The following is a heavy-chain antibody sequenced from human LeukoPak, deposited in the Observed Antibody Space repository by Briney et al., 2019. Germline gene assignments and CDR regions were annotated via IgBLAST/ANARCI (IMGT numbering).Heavy chain of an antibody. D-gene: IGHD3-22*01. CDR3: ARGSYYDSSGYAY. V-gene: IGHV1-69*13. J-gene: IGHJ4*02. CDR2: IIPTFGTA. Sequence: SVKVSCTASGLTFSSYAISWVRQAPGQGLEWMGGIIPTFGTANYAQKFQGRVTITADESTSTAYMELSSLRSEDTAVYYCARGSYYDSSGYAYWGQGTLVTVSS. CDR1: GLTFSSYA.